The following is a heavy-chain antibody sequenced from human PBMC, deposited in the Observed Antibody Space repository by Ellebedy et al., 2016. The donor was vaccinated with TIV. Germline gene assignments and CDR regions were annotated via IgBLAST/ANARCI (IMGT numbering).Heavy chain of an antibody. J-gene: IGHJ4*02. CDR2: IYYNGDT. V-gene: IGHV4-39*01. Sequence: MPGGSLRLSCTVFGDSITINNYFWGWIRQPPGKGLEWIGNIYYNGDTYYTPSLRRRVTISVDRSKNQFSLKLSSVTAADTAVYFCATWRGEPGHFDYWGQGTLVIVSS. D-gene: IGHD1-14*01. CDR1: GDSITINNYF. CDR3: ATWRGEPGHFDY.